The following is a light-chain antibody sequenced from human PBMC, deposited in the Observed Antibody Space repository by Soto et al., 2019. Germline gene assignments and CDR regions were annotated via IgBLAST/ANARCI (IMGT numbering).Light chain of an antibody. J-gene: IGKJ1*01. Sequence: EIVLTQSPGTLSLSPGDRATLSCRASETVTGKYLAWYQQKAGQAPRLLIFAASNRPTGIPDRFSGSGSGTDFTLTISRLEPEDFAVYFCQQYSSPPQTFGQGTKVEIK. V-gene: IGKV3-20*01. CDR3: QQYSSPPQT. CDR1: ETVTGKY. CDR2: AAS.